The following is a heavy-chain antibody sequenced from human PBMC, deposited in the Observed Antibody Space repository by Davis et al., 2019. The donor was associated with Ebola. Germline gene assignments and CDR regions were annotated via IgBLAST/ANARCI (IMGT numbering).Heavy chain of an antibody. CDR1: GFTFTNYA. CDR2: ICGSGSNA. D-gene: IGHD2-15*01. J-gene: IGHJ5*02. CDR3: AKGYAVSGSCYSSAES. V-gene: IGHV3-23*01. Sequence: GGSLRLSCAASGFTFTNYAMSWVRQAPGKRLEWVSVICGSGSNAYYAGSVRGRFTISRDDSKNTLYLQMNSLRAEDTAVYYCAKGYAVSGSCYSSAESWGQGTLVTVSS.